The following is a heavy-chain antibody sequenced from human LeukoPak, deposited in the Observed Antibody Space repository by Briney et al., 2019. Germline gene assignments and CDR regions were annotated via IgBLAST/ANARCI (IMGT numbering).Heavy chain of an antibody. CDR2: IYYSGST. D-gene: IGHD3-10*01. J-gene: IGHJ5*02. CDR1: GGSISSYY. CDR3: ARCLRGAYNWFDP. V-gene: IGHV4-59*01. Sequence: PSETLSLTCTVSGGSISSYYWSWIRQPPGKGLEWIGYIYYSGSTNYNPSLKSRVTISVDTSKNQFSLKLSSVTAADTAVYYCARCLRGAYNWFDPWGQGTLVTVSS.